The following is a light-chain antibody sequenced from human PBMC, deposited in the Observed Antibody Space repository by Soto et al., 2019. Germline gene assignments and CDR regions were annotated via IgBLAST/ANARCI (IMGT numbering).Light chain of an antibody. Sequence: QSVLTQPPSVSAAPGQKVTISCSGSTSNIGNNYASWYQQLPGKAPRLLIYDSDKRPSGIPDRFSGSKSGTSATLGITGLQTGDEADYYCGSLDSSLSAAVFGGGTKVTVL. V-gene: IGLV1-51*01. CDR3: GSLDSSLSAAV. CDR1: TSNIGNNY. CDR2: DSD. J-gene: IGLJ2*01.